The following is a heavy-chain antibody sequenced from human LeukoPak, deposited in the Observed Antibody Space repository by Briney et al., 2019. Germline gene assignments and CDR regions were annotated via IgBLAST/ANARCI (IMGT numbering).Heavy chain of an antibody. V-gene: IGHV3-23*01. J-gene: IGHJ4*02. Sequence: PGGSLRLSCAASRFTFSSYSMNWVRQAPGKGLEWVSVISGSGSNTDYADSVRGRFTISRDNSKNTLYLQMNSLRAEDTAVYYRAKVPVPVIGAAGPFDYWGQGTLVTVSS. CDR1: RFTFSSYS. D-gene: IGHD6-13*01. CDR3: AKVPVPVIGAAGPFDY. CDR2: ISGSGSNT.